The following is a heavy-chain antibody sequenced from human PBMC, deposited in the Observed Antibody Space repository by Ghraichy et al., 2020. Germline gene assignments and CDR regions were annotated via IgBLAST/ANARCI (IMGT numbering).Heavy chain of an antibody. J-gene: IGHJ4*02. V-gene: IGHV3-21*01. CDR2: ISRSSSYI. D-gene: IGHD4-17*01. Sequence: GEPLNISCAASGFTFSSYSMNWVRQAPGKGLEWVSSISRSSSYIYYADSVKGRFTISRDNAKNSLNLQMNSLRAEDTAVYYCALGDYVRLWGQGTLVTVSS. CDR1: GFTFSSYS. CDR3: ALGDYVRL.